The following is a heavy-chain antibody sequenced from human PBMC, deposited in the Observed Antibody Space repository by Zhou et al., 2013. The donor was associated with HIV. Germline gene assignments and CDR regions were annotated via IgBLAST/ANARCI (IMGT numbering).Heavy chain of an antibody. CDR2: INPKSGGT. Sequence: QVQLVQSGAEVKKPGASVKVSCKASGYTFTSYGISWVRQAPGQGLEWMGWINPKSGGTNYAQDFQGRLTMTRDTSITTVYMELKRLTSEDTAMYFCARSHKWLQLRYQGNFDYWGQGTVVTVSS. V-gene: IGHV1-2*02. CDR1: GYTFTSYG. CDR3: ARSHKWLQLRYQGNFDY. D-gene: IGHD5-12*01. J-gene: IGHJ4*02.